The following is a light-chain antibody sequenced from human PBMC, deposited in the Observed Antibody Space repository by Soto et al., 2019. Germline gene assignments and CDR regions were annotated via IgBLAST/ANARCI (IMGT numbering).Light chain of an antibody. V-gene: IGLV1-40*01. CDR2: SNS. CDR1: SSNIGAGYD. Sequence: QSVLTQPPSVSGAPGKRVTISCTGSSSNIGAGYDVHWYQQLPGTAPKLLIYSNSNRPSGVPDRFSASNSGTSASLDITGLQAEDEADYYCQSYDNSLSGLYVFGTGTKVTVL. J-gene: IGLJ1*01. CDR3: QSYDNSLSGLYV.